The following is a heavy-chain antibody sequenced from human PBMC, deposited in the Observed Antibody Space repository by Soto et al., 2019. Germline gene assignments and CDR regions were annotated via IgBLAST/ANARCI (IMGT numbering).Heavy chain of an antibody. CDR3: ARDARHYYYYGMDV. CDR1: GFTFSSYA. CDR2: ISYDGSNK. J-gene: IGHJ6*02. V-gene: IGHV3-30-3*01. Sequence: QVQLVESGGGVVQPGRSLRLSCEASGFTFSSYAMHWVRQAPGKGLEWVAVISYDGSNKYYADSVKGRFTISRDNSKNTLYLQMNSLRSEDTAVYYCARDARHYYYYGMDVWGQGTTVTVSS.